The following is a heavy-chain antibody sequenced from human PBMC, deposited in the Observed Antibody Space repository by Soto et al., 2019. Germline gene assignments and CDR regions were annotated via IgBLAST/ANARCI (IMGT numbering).Heavy chain of an antibody. J-gene: IGHJ3*02. CDR2: ISSSRSYI. Sequence: PVGSLRLSCAASGFTFSSYSMNWVRQAPGKGLEWVSSISSSRSYIYYADSVKGRFTISRDNAKNSLYLQMNSLRAEDTAVYYCARVGYCSGGSCYWAFDIWGQGTMVTVSS. V-gene: IGHV3-21*01. D-gene: IGHD2-15*01. CDR3: ARVGYCSGGSCYWAFDI. CDR1: GFTFSSYS.